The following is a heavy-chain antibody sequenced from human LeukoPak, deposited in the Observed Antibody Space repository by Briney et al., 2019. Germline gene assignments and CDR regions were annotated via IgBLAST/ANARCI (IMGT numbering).Heavy chain of an antibody. CDR1: GFTCSSYW. Sequence: GGSLRLSCAASGFTCSSYWMTWVRQAPGKGLEWVANIKQDGSEKNSVDSVKGRFTISRDNAKNSLYLQMNSLRAEDTAVYYCAKDDGGSYYIYYYYMDVWGKGTTVTISS. CDR2: IKQDGSEK. V-gene: IGHV3-7*03. CDR3: AKDDGGSYYIYYYYMDV. D-gene: IGHD1-26*01. J-gene: IGHJ6*03.